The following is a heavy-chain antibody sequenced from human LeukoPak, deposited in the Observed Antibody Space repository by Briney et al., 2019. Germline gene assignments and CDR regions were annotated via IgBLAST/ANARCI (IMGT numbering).Heavy chain of an antibody. V-gene: IGHV4-59*01. J-gene: IGHJ4*02. CDR3: AREGLSLYYFDY. Sequence: SETLSLTCTVSGGSISSYYWSWIRQPPGKGLEWIGYIYYSGSTNYNPSLKSRVTISVDTSKNQFSLKLSSATAADTAVYYCAREGLSLYYFDYWGQGARVTVSS. CDR1: GGSISSYY. CDR2: IYYSGST.